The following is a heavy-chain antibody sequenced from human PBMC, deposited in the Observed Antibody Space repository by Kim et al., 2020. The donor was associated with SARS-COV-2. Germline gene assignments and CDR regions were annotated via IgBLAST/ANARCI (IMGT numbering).Heavy chain of an antibody. CDR2: ISASGGST. D-gene: IGHD6-13*01. CDR1: GFTFSSYA. CDR3: AKAHQAAIGTVRRSLDY. J-gene: IGHJ4*02. Sequence: GGSLRLSCVASGFTFSSYAMSWVRQAPGKGLEWVSGISASGGSTFYADSVKGRFTIARDRSQNTMYLQMNSLRADDTAVYYCAKAHQAAIGTVRRSLDYWGQGSLVTVSS. V-gene: IGHV3-23*01.